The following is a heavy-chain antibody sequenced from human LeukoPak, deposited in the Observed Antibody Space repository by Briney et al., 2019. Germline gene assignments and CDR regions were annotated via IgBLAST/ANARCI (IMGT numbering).Heavy chain of an antibody. CDR1: GFTFSSYA. CDR2: ISGSGGST. D-gene: IGHD2-2*01. J-gene: IGHJ4*02. V-gene: IGHV3-23*01. CDR3: AKVPRYCSSTSCLYYFDY. Sequence: GGSPRLSCAASGFTFSSYAMSWVRQAPGKGLEWVSAISGSGGSTYYADSVEGRFTISRDNSKNPLYLQMNSLRAEDTAVYYCAKVPRYCSSTSCLYYFDYWGQGTLVTVSS.